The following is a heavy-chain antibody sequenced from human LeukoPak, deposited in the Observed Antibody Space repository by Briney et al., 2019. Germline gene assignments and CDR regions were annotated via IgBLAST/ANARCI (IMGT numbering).Heavy chain of an antibody. CDR1: GGSISSSSYY. Sequence: SETLSLTCTVSGGSISSSSYYWGWIRQPPGKGLEWIGTISRSGNTYYNPSLKSRPTISVDTSRNQFSLKLNSVTAADTAVYFCAREGSRDFDYWGQGTLVTVSS. CDR2: ISRSGNT. CDR3: AREGSRDFDY. V-gene: IGHV4-39*07. J-gene: IGHJ4*02.